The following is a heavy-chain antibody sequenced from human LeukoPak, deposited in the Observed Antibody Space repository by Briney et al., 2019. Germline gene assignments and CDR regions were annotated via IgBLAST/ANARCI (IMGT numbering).Heavy chain of an antibody. J-gene: IGHJ5*02. V-gene: IGHV4-61*01. Sequence: PSETLSLTCTVSGGSFSSGSYYWSWIRQPPGKGLEWIGYIYYSGSTNYNPSLKSRVTISVDTSKNQFSLKLSSVTAADTAVYYCARAPYSSSWYAYNWFDPWGQGTLVTVSS. CDR1: GGSFSSGSYY. CDR3: ARAPYSSSWYAYNWFDP. CDR2: IYYSGST. D-gene: IGHD6-13*01.